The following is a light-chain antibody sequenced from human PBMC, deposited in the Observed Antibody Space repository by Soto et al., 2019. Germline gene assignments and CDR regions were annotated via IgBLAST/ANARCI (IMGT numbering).Light chain of an antibody. CDR2: AAS. CDR1: QSISSY. CDR3: PQSYSNPWT. J-gene: IGKJ1*01. Sequence: DIQMTQSPSSLSASVGDRVTITCRASQSISSYLNWYQQKPGKAPKLLIYAASSLQSGVQSRFSGSGSGTDFTLTISSLQPEDFATYYCPQSYSNPWTFGQGTKVEIK. V-gene: IGKV1-39*01.